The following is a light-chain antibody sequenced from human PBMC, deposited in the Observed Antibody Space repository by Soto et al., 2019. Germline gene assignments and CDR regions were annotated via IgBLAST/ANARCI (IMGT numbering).Light chain of an antibody. Sequence: DIQMTQSPSSLSASVGDRVTITCRASQGIRNDLYWYQQKPAKAHERLIYAASSLQSGVPSRFSGSGSGTEFTLTISSRQAEDFATYYCLQYNTYPWPFGQGTKVEIK. CDR3: LQYNTYPWP. CDR2: AAS. J-gene: IGKJ1*01. V-gene: IGKV1-17*01. CDR1: QGIRND.